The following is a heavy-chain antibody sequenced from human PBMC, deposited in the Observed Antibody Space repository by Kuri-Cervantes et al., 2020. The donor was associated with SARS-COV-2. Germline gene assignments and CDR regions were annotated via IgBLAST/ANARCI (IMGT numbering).Heavy chain of an antibody. CDR1: GFTFSSYA. CDR3: ASSSPATVTYPFDY. Sequence: GGSLRLSCAASGFTFSSYAMSWVRQAPGKGLEWVSAISGSGGSTYYADSVKGRFTISRDNSKSTLYLQMNSLRAEDTAVYYCASSSPATVTYPFDYWGQGTLVTVSS. V-gene: IGHV3-23*01. CDR2: ISGSGGST. D-gene: IGHD4-17*01. J-gene: IGHJ4*02.